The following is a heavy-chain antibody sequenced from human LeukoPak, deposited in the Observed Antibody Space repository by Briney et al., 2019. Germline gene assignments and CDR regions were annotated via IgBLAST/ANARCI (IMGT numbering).Heavy chain of an antibody. V-gene: IGHV4-38-2*02. CDR3: ARGVSGRIAAAGLYYFDY. Sequence: SETLSLTCTVSGYSISSSYYWGWIRQPPGKGLEWIGTIYNRGTNHYNPSLKSRVTISVDTSKKQNSVTAADTAVYYCARGVSGRIAAAGLYYFDYWGQGTLVTVSS. D-gene: IGHD6-13*01. CDR1: GYSISSSYY. J-gene: IGHJ4*02. CDR2: IYNRGTN.